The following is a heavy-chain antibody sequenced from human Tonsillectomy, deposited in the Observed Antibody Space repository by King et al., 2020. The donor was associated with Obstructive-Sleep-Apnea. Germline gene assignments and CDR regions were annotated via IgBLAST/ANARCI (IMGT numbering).Heavy chain of an antibody. J-gene: IGHJ5*02. CDR1: GFTFSKYW. D-gene: IGHD3-16*01. Sequence: QLVQSGGGLVQPGGSLRLSCAASGFTFSKYWMSWVRQAPEKGLEWVANINEDGSEKYNVDSVKGRFTISRDNAKNSLYLQMNSLRAEDTAVDYCARDRLDTWGQGTLVTVSS. CDR3: ARDRLDT. V-gene: IGHV3-7*03. CDR2: INEDGSEK.